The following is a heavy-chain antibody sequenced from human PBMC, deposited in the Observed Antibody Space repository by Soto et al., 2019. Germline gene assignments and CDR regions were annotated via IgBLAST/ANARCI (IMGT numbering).Heavy chain of an antibody. V-gene: IGHV3-73*01. J-gene: IGHJ4*02. CDR1: GFIFSDSA. Sequence: GGSLRLSCAASGFIFSDSAVHWVRQASGKGLEWVGRIRSKTNNYATTYSASVEGRFTISRDDSRNTAYLQINTLKTEDTAVYYCTRHEGDSALPFDYWGPGTLVTVS. CDR2: IRSKTNNYAT. D-gene: IGHD2-21*02. CDR3: TRHEGDSALPFDY.